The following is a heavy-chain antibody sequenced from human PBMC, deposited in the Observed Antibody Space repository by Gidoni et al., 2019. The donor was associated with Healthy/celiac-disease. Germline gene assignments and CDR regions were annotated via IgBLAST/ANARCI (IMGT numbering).Heavy chain of an antibody. CDR3: AKDRGSGWYSSSDY. J-gene: IGHJ4*02. CDR1: GFIFSNYA. V-gene: IGHV3-23*01. CDR2: ISGSGGST. Sequence: EVQLLESGGGLVQPGGSLRLSCAASGFIFSNYAMSWVRQGPGKGLEWVSGISGSGGSTDYADSVKGRFTISRDNSKNTLFLQMNSLRLEDTAVYYCAKDRGSGWYSSSDYWGQGTLVTVSS. D-gene: IGHD6-19*01.